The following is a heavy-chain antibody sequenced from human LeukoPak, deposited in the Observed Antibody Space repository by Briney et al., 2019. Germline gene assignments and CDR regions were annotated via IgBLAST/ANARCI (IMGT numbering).Heavy chain of an antibody. Sequence: GGSLRLSCAASGFTFSNYGMHWVRQAPGKGLEWVSSVSSSSSYIYYADSVKGRFTISRDNAKNSLYLQMNSLRAEDTAVYYCARDQGSSFSLDYWGQGTLVTVSS. CDR2: VSSSSSYI. V-gene: IGHV3-21*01. CDR1: GFTFSNYG. J-gene: IGHJ4*02. CDR3: ARDQGSSFSLDY. D-gene: IGHD6-13*01.